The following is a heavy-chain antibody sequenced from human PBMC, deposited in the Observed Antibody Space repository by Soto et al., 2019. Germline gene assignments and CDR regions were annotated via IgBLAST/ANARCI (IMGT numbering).Heavy chain of an antibody. CDR3: ARGTYYYDSSGYYWFDP. V-gene: IGHV3-23*01. CDR2: VDGSGADT. Sequence: GGSLRLSCTASGFTFSSHAMGWLRQAPGTEPEWVAFVDGSGADTSYADSVKGRFTIARDNSENSLFLHMNSLRAEDTAVYYCARGTYYYDSSGYYWFDPWGQGTLVTVSS. D-gene: IGHD3-22*01. J-gene: IGHJ5*02. CDR1: GFTFSSHA.